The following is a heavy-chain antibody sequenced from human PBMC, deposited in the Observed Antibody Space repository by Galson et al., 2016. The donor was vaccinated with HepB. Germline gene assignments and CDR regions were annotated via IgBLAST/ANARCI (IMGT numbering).Heavy chain of an antibody. CDR1: GFTFDQYT. CDR3: ARDQDFYYGMDV. Sequence: SLRLSCAASGFTFDQYTLHWVRQAPGKGLEWVSLITWDGNNTNYVDSVKGRFTISRDNSKDSLYLQMINLRTEDSAVYYCARDQDFYYGMDVWGKGTTVTVSS. CDR2: ITWDGNNT. V-gene: IGHV3-43*01. J-gene: IGHJ6*04.